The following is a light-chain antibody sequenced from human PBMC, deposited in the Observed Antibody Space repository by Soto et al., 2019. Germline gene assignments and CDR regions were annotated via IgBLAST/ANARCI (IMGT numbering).Light chain of an antibody. CDR2: GAS. Sequence: EIVMTQSPASLSVSPGERVPLSCRASQSVRSNLAWYQQNRGQAPRLLVFGASTRATGIPARFSGSGSGTEFTLTISSLQSEDFAVYYCQQHNQWPITFGQGTRLEI. V-gene: IGKV3D-15*01. J-gene: IGKJ5*01. CDR3: QQHNQWPIT. CDR1: QSVRSN.